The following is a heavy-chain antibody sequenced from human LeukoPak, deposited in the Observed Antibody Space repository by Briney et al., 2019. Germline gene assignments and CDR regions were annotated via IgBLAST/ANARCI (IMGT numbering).Heavy chain of an antibody. CDR3: ARESRDSKDGYNFDY. J-gene: IGHJ4*02. CDR2: TSSSSSYI. CDR1: GFTFSSYS. D-gene: IGHD5-24*01. Sequence: GGSLRLSCAASGFTFSSYSMKWVRQAPGKGLEWVSSTSSSSSYIYYADSVKGRFTISRDNAKNSLYLQMNSLRAEDTAVYYCARESRDSKDGYNFDYWGQGTLVTVSS. V-gene: IGHV3-21*01.